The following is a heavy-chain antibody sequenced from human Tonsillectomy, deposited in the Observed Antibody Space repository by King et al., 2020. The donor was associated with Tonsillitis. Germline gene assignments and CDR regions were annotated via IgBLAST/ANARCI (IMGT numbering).Heavy chain of an antibody. CDR2: IYWDDGK. Sequence: TLKESGPTLVKPTQTLTLTCTFSGFSLNTLGVGVGWIRQPPGKALEWLAAIYWDDGKRYSPSLKSRLTITKDPSKNQVVLTMTKMNPVDTTTYYCAHPQSLYYDGSIGTLVYFSYCGQGTLVTVSS. D-gene: IGHD3-22*01. CDR1: GFSLNTLGVG. CDR3: AHPQSLYYDGSIGTLVYFSY. J-gene: IGHJ4*02. V-gene: IGHV2-5*02.